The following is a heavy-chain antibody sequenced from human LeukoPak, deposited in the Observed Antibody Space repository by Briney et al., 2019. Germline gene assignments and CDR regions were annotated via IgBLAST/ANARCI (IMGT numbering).Heavy chain of an antibody. Sequence: GRSLRLSCAASGFTFSSYAMHWVRQAPGKGLEWVAVISYDGSNKYYADSVKGRFAISRDNSKNTLYLQMNSLRAEDTAVYYCTKQLVPNYFDYWGHGTLVTVSS. V-gene: IGHV3-30*09. CDR2: ISYDGSNK. D-gene: IGHD6-6*01. J-gene: IGHJ4*01. CDR1: GFTFSSYA. CDR3: TKQLVPNYFDY.